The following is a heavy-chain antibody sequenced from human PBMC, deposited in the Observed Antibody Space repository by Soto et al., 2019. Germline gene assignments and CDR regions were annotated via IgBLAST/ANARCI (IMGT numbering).Heavy chain of an antibody. J-gene: IGHJ3*02. CDR2: INHSGST. CDR3: ARFPVGIVVVITWGAFDI. V-gene: IGHV4-34*01. Sequence: SETLSLTCAVYGGSFSGYYWSWIRQPPGKGLEWIGEINHSGSTNYNPSLKSRVTISVDTSKNQFSLKLSSVTAADTAVYYCARFPVGIVVVITWGAFDIWGQGTMVTVSS. D-gene: IGHD3-22*01. CDR1: GGSFSGYY.